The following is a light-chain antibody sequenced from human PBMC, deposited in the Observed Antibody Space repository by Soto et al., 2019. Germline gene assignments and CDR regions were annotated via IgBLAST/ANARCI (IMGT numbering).Light chain of an antibody. CDR3: ATWDDSLTAL. Sequence: QSVLTQPPSVSAAPGQRVTISCSGSISSIGNNFVSWYQQLPGTAPKLLIYENYKRPSEIPDRFSGSKSGTSATLEITGLQTGYEADCYCATWDDSLTALFGGGTKPTVL. J-gene: IGLJ3*02. CDR2: ENY. V-gene: IGLV1-51*02. CDR1: ISSIGNNF.